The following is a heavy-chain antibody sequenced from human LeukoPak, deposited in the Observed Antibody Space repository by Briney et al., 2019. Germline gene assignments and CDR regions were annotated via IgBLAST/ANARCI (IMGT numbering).Heavy chain of an antibody. CDR3: ARIGPSGSGSYFFLDP. Sequence: GGSLRLSCAASGFTFSSYWMHWVRQAPGMGLVWVSRIDSDGSGASYADSVKGRFTISRDNAKNTLYLQMSSLRAEDTAVYYCARIGPSGSGSYFFLDPWGQGTLVTVSS. CDR2: IDSDGSGA. D-gene: IGHD3-10*01. J-gene: IGHJ5*02. CDR1: GFTFSSYW. V-gene: IGHV3-74*01.